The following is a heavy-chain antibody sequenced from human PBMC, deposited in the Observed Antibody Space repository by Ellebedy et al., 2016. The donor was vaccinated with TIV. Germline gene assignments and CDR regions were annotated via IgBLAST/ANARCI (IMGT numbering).Heavy chain of an antibody. Sequence: AASVKVSCKTSGYTFTSYGVSWVRQAPGQGLEWMGWNSGLNGKTKYARTVQGRVTLTTDTAARTVYMELASLRSDDTAVYYCARDNTVGGTNWFDPWGQGTLVIVSS. V-gene: IGHV1-18*01. J-gene: IGHJ5*02. CDR1: GYTFTSYG. CDR3: ARDNTVGGTNWFDP. CDR2: NSGLNGKT. D-gene: IGHD6-13*01.